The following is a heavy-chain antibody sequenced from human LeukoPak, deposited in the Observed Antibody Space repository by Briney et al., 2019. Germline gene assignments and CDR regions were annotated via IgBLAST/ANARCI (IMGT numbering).Heavy chain of an antibody. CDR1: GFTFSSYA. CDR3: AKSERGSWYTGGNFDY. J-gene: IGHJ4*02. V-gene: IGHV3-23*01. CDR2: ISGSGGST. Sequence: PGGSLRLSCAASGFTFSSYAMSWVRQTPGKGLEWVSAISGSGGSTYYADSVKGRFTISRDNSKNTLYLQMNSLRAEDTAVYYCAKSERGSWYTGGNFDYWGQGTLVTVSS. D-gene: IGHD6-13*01.